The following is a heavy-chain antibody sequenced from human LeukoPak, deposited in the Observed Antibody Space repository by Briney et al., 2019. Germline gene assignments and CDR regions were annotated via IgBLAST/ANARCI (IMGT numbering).Heavy chain of an antibody. CDR1: GGSISSSNW. J-gene: IGHJ4*02. V-gene: IGHV4-4*02. CDR3: ARGDDIAVAGTRFDY. Sequence: SETLSLTCAVSGGSISSSNWWSWVRQPPGKGLEWIGEIYHSGSTNYNPSLKSRVTISVDKSKNQFSLKLSSVTAADTAVYYCARGDDIAVAGTRFDYWGQGTLVTVSS. D-gene: IGHD6-19*01. CDR2: IYHSGST.